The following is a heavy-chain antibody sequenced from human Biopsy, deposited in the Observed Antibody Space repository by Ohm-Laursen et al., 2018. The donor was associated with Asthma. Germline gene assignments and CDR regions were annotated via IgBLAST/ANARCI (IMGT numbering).Heavy chain of an antibody. Sequence: SLRLSCAASGFTFSIYDIHWVRQAPGKGLEWVAVISYDGGNKFYGDSVKGRFTLSRDNSRNTLYLQMNSLRVEDTARNYCARTHERWTSIQDDALDIWGQGTMVIVSS. CDR1: GFTFSIYD. D-gene: IGHD4-23*01. CDR2: ISYDGGNK. V-gene: IGHV3-30*03. CDR3: ARTHERWTSIQDDALDI. J-gene: IGHJ3*02.